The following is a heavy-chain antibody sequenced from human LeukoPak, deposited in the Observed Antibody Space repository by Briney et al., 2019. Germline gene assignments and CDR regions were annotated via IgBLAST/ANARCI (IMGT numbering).Heavy chain of an antibody. D-gene: IGHD5-24*01. CDR3: AKERRDRYLAEYFHH. V-gene: IGHV3-23*01. CDR1: GFTLSSYA. Sequence: GGSLRLSCAASGFTLSSYAMSWVRQAPGKGLEWASAISGSGGNTYYADSVKGRFTISRDNSKNTLYLQMNSLRAEDTAVYYCAKERRDRYLAEYFHHWGQGTLVTVSS. CDR2: ISGSGGNT. J-gene: IGHJ1*01.